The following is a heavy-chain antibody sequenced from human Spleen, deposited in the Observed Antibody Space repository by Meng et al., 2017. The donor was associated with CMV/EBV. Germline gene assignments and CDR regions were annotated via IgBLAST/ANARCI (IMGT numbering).Heavy chain of an antibody. V-gene: IGHV3-74*01. D-gene: IGHD6-13*01. Sequence: GESLKISCAASGFTFSSYEMNWVRQAPGKGLVWVSRIKSDGSSTDYADSVKGRFTISRDNARNTVYLQMNSLTAEDTAVYYCATELAAGYWGQGALVTVSS. CDR3: ATELAAGY. CDR2: IKSDGSST. CDR1: GFTFSSYE. J-gene: IGHJ4*02.